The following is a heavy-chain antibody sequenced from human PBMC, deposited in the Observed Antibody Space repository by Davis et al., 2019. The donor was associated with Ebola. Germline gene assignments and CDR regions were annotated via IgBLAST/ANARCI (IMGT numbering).Heavy chain of an antibody. CDR1: GYTFTKYD. CDR3: ARGTRSAGY. CDR2: MNPNSGNT. J-gene: IGHJ4*02. V-gene: IGHV1-8*01. Sequence: ASVKVSCKASGYTFTKYDIAWVRQASGQGLEWMGWMNPNSGNTGYAQKFQGRVTMTRNTSISTAYMELSSLRSEDTAVYYCARGTRSAGYWGQGTLVTVSS.